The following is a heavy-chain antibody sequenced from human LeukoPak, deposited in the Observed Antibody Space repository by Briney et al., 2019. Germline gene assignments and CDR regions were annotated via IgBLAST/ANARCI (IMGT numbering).Heavy chain of an antibody. D-gene: IGHD4-17*01. J-gene: IGHJ4*02. CDR3: AKDRRSVTPDDY. CDR2: ISSSSSYI. Sequence: GGSLRLSCAASGFTFSSYSMNWVRQAPGKGLEWVSSISSSSSYIYYADSVKGRFTISRDNSKNTLYLQMNSLRAEDTAVYYCAKDRRSVTPDDYWGQGTLVTVSS. CDR1: GFTFSSYS. V-gene: IGHV3-21*04.